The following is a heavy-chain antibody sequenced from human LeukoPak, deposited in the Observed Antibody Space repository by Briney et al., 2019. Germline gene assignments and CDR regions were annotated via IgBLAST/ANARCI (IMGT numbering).Heavy chain of an antibody. Sequence: PSQTLSLTCTVSGGSINSGDSSWNWLRQRPGKGLEWIGYIYYSGSTSYNPSLESRVTISVDTSKSHFSLKLTSVTAADTALYYCARGESSWGQGILVIVSS. CDR3: ARGESS. CDR2: IYYSGST. CDR1: GGSINSGDSS. J-gene: IGHJ5*02. D-gene: IGHD3-16*01. V-gene: IGHV4-31*03.